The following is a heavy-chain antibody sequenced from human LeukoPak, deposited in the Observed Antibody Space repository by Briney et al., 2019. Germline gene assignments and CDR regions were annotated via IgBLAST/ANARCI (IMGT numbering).Heavy chain of an antibody. CDR1: GFTFSSYG. CDR2: IRYDGSDK. Sequence: GGSLRLSCAASGFTFSSYGMHWVRQAPGKVLGWVAFIRYDGSDKFYADSVKGRFTISRDNSKNTLYLQMNSLRVEDTAVYYCRDPFDYWGQGTLVTVSS. J-gene: IGHJ4*02. D-gene: IGHD2/OR15-2a*01. V-gene: IGHV3-30*02. CDR3: RDPFDY.